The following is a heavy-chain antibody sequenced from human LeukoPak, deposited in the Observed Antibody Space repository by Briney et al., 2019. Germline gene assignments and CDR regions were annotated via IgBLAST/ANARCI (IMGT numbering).Heavy chain of an antibody. CDR3: AKALLELDY. Sequence: GGSLRLSCEASGFSFSIYNMNWVRLAPGKGLEWVAVISYDGSNKYYADSVKGRFTISRDNSKNTLYLQMNSLRAEDTAVYYCAKALLELDYWGQGTLVTVSS. D-gene: IGHD1-1*01. CDR1: GFSFSIYN. CDR2: ISYDGSNK. J-gene: IGHJ4*02. V-gene: IGHV3-30-3*01.